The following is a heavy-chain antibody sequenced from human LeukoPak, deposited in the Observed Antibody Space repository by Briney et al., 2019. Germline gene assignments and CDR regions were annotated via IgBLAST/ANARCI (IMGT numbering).Heavy chain of an antibody. D-gene: IGHD3-22*01. Sequence: SETLSLTCTISDYSITSGYYWGWIRQPPGKGLEWIGSMYHSGSTYKNSSLESRVTLSVDTSKNQLSLKLRSVTAADTAVYYCARDPHLNYDDSAPYWDYWGRGTLVTVSS. CDR3: ARDPHLNYDDSAPYWDY. CDR1: DYSITSGYY. CDR2: MYHSGST. V-gene: IGHV4-38-2*02. J-gene: IGHJ4*02.